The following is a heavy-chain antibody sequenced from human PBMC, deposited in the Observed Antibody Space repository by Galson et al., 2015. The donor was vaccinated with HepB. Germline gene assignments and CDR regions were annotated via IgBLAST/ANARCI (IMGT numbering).Heavy chain of an antibody. D-gene: IGHD3-16*01. Sequence: SLRLSCAASGFTFSKYNMNWVRQAPGKGLEWISYINSNSGDITYDADSVKGRFTISRDNSKNTLSLQMSSLRAEDTAVYYCVFGYFFDYWGQGTLVTVSS. V-gene: IGHV3-21*05. CDR2: INSNSGDIT. CDR1: GFTFSKYN. CDR3: VFGYFFDY. J-gene: IGHJ4*02.